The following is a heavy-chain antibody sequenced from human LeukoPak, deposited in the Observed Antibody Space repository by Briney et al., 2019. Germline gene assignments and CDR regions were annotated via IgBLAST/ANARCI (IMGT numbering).Heavy chain of an antibody. CDR2: IYYSGSS. D-gene: IGHD6-13*01. Sequence: SETLSLTCTVSGGSINNGGYYWSWIRQHPGKGLEWIGYIYYSGSSYYNPSLRSRVTISVDTSKNHFSLKLSSVTAADTAVYYCARKSSGYSSSWYGAFDIWGQGTMVTVSS. CDR3: ARKSSGYSSSWYGAFDI. V-gene: IGHV4-31*03. CDR1: GGSINNGGYY. J-gene: IGHJ3*02.